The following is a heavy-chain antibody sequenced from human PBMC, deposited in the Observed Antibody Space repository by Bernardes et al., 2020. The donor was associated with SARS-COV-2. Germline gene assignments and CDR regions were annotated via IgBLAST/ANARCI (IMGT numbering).Heavy chain of an antibody. D-gene: IGHD6-13*01. Sequence: VKVSCKASGYTFARNGTTWVRQAPGQGLEWVGWISASSGKTEYAQNFQGRVTLTIDTSTSTAYMELRSLRSDDTAVFYCARGFYSASSLDVWGQGTTLTVSS. V-gene: IGHV1-18*01. CDR2: ISASSGKT. CDR1: GYTFARNG. J-gene: IGHJ6*02. CDR3: ARGFYSASSLDV.